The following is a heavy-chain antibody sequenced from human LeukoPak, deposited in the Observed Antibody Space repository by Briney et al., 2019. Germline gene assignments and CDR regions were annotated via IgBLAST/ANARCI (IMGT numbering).Heavy chain of an antibody. CDR2: ISSSSSYI. J-gene: IGHJ4*02. CDR1: GFTFSSYS. Sequence: PGGSLRLSCAASGFTFSSYSMNWVRQAPGKGLEWVSSISSSSSYIYYADSVKGRFTISRGNAKNSLYLQMNSLRAEDTAVYYCARDAYEGAYYFDYWGQGTLVTVSS. CDR3: ARDAYEGAYYFDY. D-gene: IGHD2-21*01. V-gene: IGHV3-21*01.